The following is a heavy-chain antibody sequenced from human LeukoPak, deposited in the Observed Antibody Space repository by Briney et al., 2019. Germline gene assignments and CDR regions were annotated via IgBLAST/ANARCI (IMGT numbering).Heavy chain of an antibody. V-gene: IGHV3-74*01. D-gene: IGHD3-16*01. Sequence: GGSLRLSCAASGFAFSNYWLHWVRQAPGKGLVWFSRINSDGSNSIYGDSVKGRFTISRDNAKNTLYLQLSSLRADDTAVYYCARGGGDHAFDIWGQGTMVTVST. CDR3: ARGGGDHAFDI. CDR2: INSDGSNS. CDR1: GFAFSNYW. J-gene: IGHJ3*02.